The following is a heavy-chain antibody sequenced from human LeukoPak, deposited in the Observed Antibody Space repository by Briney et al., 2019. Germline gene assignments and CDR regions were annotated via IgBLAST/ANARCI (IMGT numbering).Heavy chain of an antibody. CDR1: GGSSSGYN. D-gene: IGHD6-19*01. Sequence: SETLSFNCTVSGGSSSGYNWSWIRQPQGKGLEWSGNIYYSESNNSHPSLNSRVTISVDTSKNEYSLKLSSVTDDDAAVYYCARDSRWGIAVAPGFRYWGQGTLVTVSS. CDR2: IYYSESN. J-gene: IGHJ4*02. V-gene: IGHV4-59*01. CDR3: ARDSRWGIAVAPGFRY.